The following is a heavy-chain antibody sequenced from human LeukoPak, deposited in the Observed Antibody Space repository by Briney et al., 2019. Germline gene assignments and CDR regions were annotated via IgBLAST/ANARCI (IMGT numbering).Heavy chain of an antibody. D-gene: IGHD6-13*01. J-gene: IGHJ5*02. Sequence: SETLSLTCAVYGGSFSGYYWSWIRQPPGKGLEWIGEINHSGSTNYNPSLKSRVTISVDTSKNQFSLKLSSVTAADTAVYYCASRVLAAAGTGRRYSWFDPWGQGTLVTVSS. V-gene: IGHV4-34*01. CDR1: GGSFSGYY. CDR3: ASRVLAAAGTGRRYSWFDP. CDR2: INHSGST.